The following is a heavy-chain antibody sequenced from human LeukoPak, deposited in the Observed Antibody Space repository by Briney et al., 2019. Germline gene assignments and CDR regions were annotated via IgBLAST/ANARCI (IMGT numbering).Heavy chain of an antibody. CDR2: INPNNGGT. J-gene: IGHJ6*02. D-gene: IGHD4-17*01. V-gene: IGHV1-2*02. CDR3: ARGATVTTANYGMDV. CDR1: GYTFSDYY. Sequence: ASVKVPCKTSGYTFSDYYIHWVRQAPGQGLEWMGWINPNNGGTNYAQKFQGRVTMTRDTSISAAYMELSRLRSDDTAVYYCARGATVTTANYGMDVWGQGTTVTVSS.